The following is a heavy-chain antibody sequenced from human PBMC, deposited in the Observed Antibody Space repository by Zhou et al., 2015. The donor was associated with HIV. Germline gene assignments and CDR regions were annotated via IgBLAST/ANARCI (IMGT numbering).Heavy chain of an antibody. CDR1: GGTFSSYA. V-gene: IGHV1-69*01. CDR2: IIPIFGTA. Sequence: QVQLVQSGAEVKKPGSSVKVSCKASGGTFSSYAISWVRQAPGQGLEWMGGIIPIFGTANYAQKFQGRVTITADESTSTAYMELSSLRSEDTAVYYCARVENRLNYDSSGYTGWFDPWGQGTLVTVSS. D-gene: IGHD3-22*01. CDR3: ARVENRLNYDSSGYTGWFDP. J-gene: IGHJ5*02.